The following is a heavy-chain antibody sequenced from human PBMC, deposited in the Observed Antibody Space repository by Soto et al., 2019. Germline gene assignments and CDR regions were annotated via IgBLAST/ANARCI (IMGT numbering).Heavy chain of an antibody. V-gene: IGHV4-39*01. Sequence: SETLCLTCTVSGGSISSSSYYWGWIRQPPGKGLEWIGSIYYSGSTYYNPSLKSRVTISVDTSKNQFSLKLSSVTAADTAVYYCARLYGDNFFDYWGQGTLVTVSS. J-gene: IGHJ4*02. D-gene: IGHD4-17*01. CDR2: IYYSGST. CDR3: ARLYGDNFFDY. CDR1: GGSISSSSYY.